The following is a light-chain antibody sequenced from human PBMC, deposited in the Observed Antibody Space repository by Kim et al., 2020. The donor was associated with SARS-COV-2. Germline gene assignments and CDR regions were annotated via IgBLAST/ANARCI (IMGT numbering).Light chain of an antibody. Sequence: LAPGERATISCRASQSVGNSFAWYQQKPGQAPRLLIYDAFSRASGVPARFSGSGSGTDFSLTISSLEPEDFAFYYCQQRGNWPLTFGQGTKVDIK. CDR2: DAF. CDR3: QQRGNWPLT. V-gene: IGKV3-11*01. J-gene: IGKJ1*01. CDR1: QSVGNS.